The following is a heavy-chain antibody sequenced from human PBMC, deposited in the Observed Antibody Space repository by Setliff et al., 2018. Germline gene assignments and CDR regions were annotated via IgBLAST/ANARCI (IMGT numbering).Heavy chain of an antibody. CDR2: VYYTGLA. D-gene: IGHD5-12*01. Sequence: SETLSLTCNVSGDSIGTYYWSRIRLPPGKGLEYIGYVYYTGLANYSPSLKSRVIMSIDTSKNQFSLRLTSVTAADTAIYYCARGGTFRYFDYWGRGTPVTVSS. CDR3: ARGGTFRYFDY. V-gene: IGHV4-59*01. J-gene: IGHJ4*02. CDR1: GDSIGTYY.